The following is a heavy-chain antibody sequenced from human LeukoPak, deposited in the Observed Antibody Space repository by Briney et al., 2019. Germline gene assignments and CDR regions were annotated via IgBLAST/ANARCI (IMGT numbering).Heavy chain of an antibody. CDR3: ARHRRYCSGGSCKDYYGMDV. J-gene: IGHJ6*04. V-gene: IGHV4-34*01. Sequence: SETLSLTCAAYGGSFSGYYWSWIRQPPGKGLEWIGEINHSGSTNYNPSLKSRVTISLDKSKNQFSLKLSSVTAADTAVYYCARHRRYCSGGSCKDYYGMDVWGKGTTVTVSS. CDR2: INHSGST. D-gene: IGHD2-15*01. CDR1: GGSFSGYY.